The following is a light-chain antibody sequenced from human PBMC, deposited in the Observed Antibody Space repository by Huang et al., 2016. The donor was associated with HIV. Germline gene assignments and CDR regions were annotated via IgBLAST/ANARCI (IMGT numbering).Light chain of an antibody. CDR2: ATS. V-gene: IGKV1-39*01. Sequence: EIQMTQSPSSLSASVGDRVTITCRTCQNINGHLNWYQQRPGKAPKLLLYATSSLHTGVPSRFSGSGSGTHFTLTISSLQSEDFATYYCQQSSTPPSTFGQGTKLEIK. CDR1: QNINGH. CDR3: QQSSTPPST. J-gene: IGKJ2*01.